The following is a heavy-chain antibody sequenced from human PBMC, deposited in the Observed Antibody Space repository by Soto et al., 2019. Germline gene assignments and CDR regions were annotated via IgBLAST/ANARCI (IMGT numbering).Heavy chain of an antibody. D-gene: IGHD3-22*01. Sequence: PGGSLRLSCAASGFTFINAWMSWVRQAPGKGLEWVGRIKSKTDGGTTDYAAPVKGRFTISRDDSKNTLYLQMNSLKTEDTAVYYCTTGLRSGYYNYYYGMDVWGQGTTVTVSS. CDR2: IKSKTDGGTT. CDR3: TTGLRSGYYNYYYGMDV. J-gene: IGHJ6*02. CDR1: GFTFINAW. V-gene: IGHV3-15*01.